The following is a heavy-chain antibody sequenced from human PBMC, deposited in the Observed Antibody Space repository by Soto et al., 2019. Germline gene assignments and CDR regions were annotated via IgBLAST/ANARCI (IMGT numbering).Heavy chain of an antibody. CDR2: ITWNSGSI. J-gene: IGHJ6*02. Sequence: EVQLVESGGGLAQPGRSLRLSCAASGFTFDDYAMHWVRQAPGKGLEWVSGITWNSGSIGYADSVKGGFTISRDNAKNSLYLQMNSLRAEDTAFYYCAKDKSYDISGYYPVYGMDVWGQGTTVTVSS. CDR1: GFTFDDYA. V-gene: IGHV3-9*01. CDR3: AKDKSYDISGYYPVYGMDV. D-gene: IGHD3-22*01.